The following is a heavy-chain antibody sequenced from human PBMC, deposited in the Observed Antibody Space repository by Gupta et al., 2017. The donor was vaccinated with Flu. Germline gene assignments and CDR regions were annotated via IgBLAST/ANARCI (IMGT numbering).Heavy chain of an antibody. J-gene: IGHJ2*01. CDR1: GSPFRSYS. CDR2: ISSSSSYI. V-gene: IGHV3-21*01. D-gene: IGHD3-16*01. CDR3: ARGGGYWYFDL. Sequence: EVQLVESGGGPVKPGGSLRLSCAASGSPFRSYSMNWGRQAPGKGLECVSSISSSSSYIYYADSVKGRFSISRDNAKNSLYLQMNSLRAEDTAVYYCARGGGYWYFDLWGRGTLVTVSS.